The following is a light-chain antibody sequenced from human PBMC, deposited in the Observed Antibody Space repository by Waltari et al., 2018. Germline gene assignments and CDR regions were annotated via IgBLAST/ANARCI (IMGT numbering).Light chain of an antibody. Sequence: DIQMTQSPSNLSASVGDRVTITCRASQSISSWLAWYQQQPGRATKLLIYKASSLESGVPSSFSGSGSGTEFTLTISSLQPDDFATYYCQQYNSYSWTFGQGTKVEIK. CDR2: KAS. CDR1: QSISSW. V-gene: IGKV1-5*03. J-gene: IGKJ1*01. CDR3: QQYNSYSWT.